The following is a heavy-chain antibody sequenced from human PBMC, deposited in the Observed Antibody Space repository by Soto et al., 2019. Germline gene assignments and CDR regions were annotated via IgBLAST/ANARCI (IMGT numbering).Heavy chain of an antibody. D-gene: IGHD2-2*01. V-gene: IGHV1-18*01. Sequence: QVQLVQSGAEIKKPGASVKVSCKSSGYTFTDYGISWVRQAPGRGLEWMGWITAYNGNTNYAQKFQGRVTMTTDTSTSTVYMDLRSLTSDDSAVYYCAREWCSSTSCDGVDYWGRGTLVTVSS. CDR2: ITAYNGNT. CDR1: GYTFTDYG. CDR3: AREWCSSTSCDGVDY. J-gene: IGHJ4*02.